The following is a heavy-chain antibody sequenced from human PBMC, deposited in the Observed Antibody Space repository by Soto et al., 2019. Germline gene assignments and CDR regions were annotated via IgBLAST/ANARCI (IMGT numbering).Heavy chain of an antibody. V-gene: IGHV3-21*01. CDR1: GFTFNKNS. J-gene: IGHJ3*02. Sequence: PVGSLRLSCAVSGFTFNKNSMNWVRQAQGRGLEWVSSISSRSRYIYYADSVKGRFTISRDNAKNSLYLQMSSLRAEDTAVYYCARGLNYFDSSGSSPLQDVYDIWGQGTMVTVSS. CDR2: ISSRSRYI. CDR3: ARGLNYFDSSGSSPLQDVYDI. D-gene: IGHD3-22*01.